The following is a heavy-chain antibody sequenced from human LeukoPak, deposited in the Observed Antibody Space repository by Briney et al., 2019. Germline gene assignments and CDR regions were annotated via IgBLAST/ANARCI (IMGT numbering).Heavy chain of an antibody. CDR3: ARVRQTTVTTAYYFDY. D-gene: IGHD4-17*01. Sequence: PGGSLRLSCAASGFTFSSHEMNWVRQAPGKGLEWVSYISSSGSSIYYADSVKGRFTISRDNAKNSLYLQMNSLRAEDTAVYYCARVRQTTVTTAYYFDYWGQGTLVTVSS. CDR1: GFTFSSHE. CDR2: ISSSGSSI. J-gene: IGHJ4*02. V-gene: IGHV3-48*03.